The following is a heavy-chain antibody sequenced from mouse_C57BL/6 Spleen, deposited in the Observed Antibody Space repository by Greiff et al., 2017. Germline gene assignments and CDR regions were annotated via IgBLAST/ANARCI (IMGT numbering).Heavy chain of an antibody. Sequence: DVKLVEPGGGLVKPGGSLKLSCAASGFTFSDYGMHWVRQAPEKGLEWVAYISSGSSTIYYADTVKGRFTISRDNAKNTLFLQMTSLRSEDTAMYYCAGLRRDYFDYWGQGTTLTVSS. CDR2: ISSGSSTI. CDR3: AGLRRDYFDY. V-gene: IGHV5-17*01. J-gene: IGHJ2*01. D-gene: IGHD2-12*01. CDR1: GFTFSDYG.